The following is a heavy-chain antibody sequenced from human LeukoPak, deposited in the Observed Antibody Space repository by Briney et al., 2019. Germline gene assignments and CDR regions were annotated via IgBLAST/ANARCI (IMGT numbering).Heavy chain of an antibody. D-gene: IGHD6-13*01. Sequence: GGSLRLSCAASGFTFSSYSMNWVRQAPGKGLEWVSAISGSGGSTYYADSVKGRFTISRDNSKNTLYLQMNSLRAEDTAVYYCAKDLQQLTFYWGQGTLVTVSS. V-gene: IGHV3-23*01. CDR1: GFTFSSYS. CDR2: ISGSGGST. J-gene: IGHJ4*02. CDR3: AKDLQQLTFY.